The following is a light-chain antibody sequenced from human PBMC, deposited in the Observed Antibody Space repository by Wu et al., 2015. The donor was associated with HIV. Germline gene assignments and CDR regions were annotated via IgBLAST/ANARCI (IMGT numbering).Light chain of an antibody. CDR3: QLYYNSAYT. V-gene: IGKV3-20*01. Sequence: EIVLTQSPGTLSLSPGERATLPCRASQSVNTNYLAWYQVKPGQAPRLLIYDASSRASDIPDRFSGSGSETDFTLSISRLEPEDFAVYYCQLYYNSAYTFGQGTKLEIK. CDR1: QSVNTNY. CDR2: DAS. J-gene: IGKJ2*01.